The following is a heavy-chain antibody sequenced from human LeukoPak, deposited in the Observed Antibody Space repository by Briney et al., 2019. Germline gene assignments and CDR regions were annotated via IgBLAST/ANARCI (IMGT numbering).Heavy chain of an antibody. D-gene: IGHD6-19*01. CDR2: ISWKSDSM. CDR3: AKDGGHSSVLYYFES. CDR1: GFTFDDYA. J-gene: IGHJ4*02. Sequence: GGSLRLSCEASGFTFDDYAMQWVRRVPGKGVEWVSGISWKSDSMRYADSVKGRFTVSRDNAKNYLYLEMNSLRTEDTAFYYCAKDGGHSSVLYYFESWGQGTLVTVSS. V-gene: IGHV3-9*01.